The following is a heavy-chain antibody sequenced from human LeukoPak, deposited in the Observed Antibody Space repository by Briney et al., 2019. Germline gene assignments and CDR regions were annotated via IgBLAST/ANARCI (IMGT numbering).Heavy chain of an antibody. CDR2: MDLNSGGT. V-gene: IGHV1-2*02. Sequence: ASVKVSCKASGYTFTGYDMHWVRQAPGQGLGWMGWMDLNSGGTNYAQKFQGRVTMTRDTSISTAYMELSRLRSDDTAVYYCARRDSLGYCSSISCYSHSSEGRDVWGQGTTVTVSS. CDR1: GYTFTGYD. J-gene: IGHJ6*02. D-gene: IGHD2-2*02. CDR3: ARRDSLGYCSSISCYSHSSEGRDV.